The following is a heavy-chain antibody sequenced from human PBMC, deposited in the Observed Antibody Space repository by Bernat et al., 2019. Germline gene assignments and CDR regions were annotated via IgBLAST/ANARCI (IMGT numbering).Heavy chain of an antibody. CDR3: ARVSATGLNYDFWSGYYKGGRQFDY. Sequence: QVQLVQSGSELKKPGASVKVSCKASGYTFTSYAMNWVRQAPGQGLEWMGWINTNTGNPTYAQGFTGRFVFSLDTSVSTAYLQISSLKAEDTAVYYCARVSATGLNYDFWSGYYKGGRQFDYWGQGTLVTVSS. CDR2: INTNTGNP. D-gene: IGHD3-3*01. V-gene: IGHV7-4-1*02. J-gene: IGHJ4*02. CDR1: GYTFTSYA.